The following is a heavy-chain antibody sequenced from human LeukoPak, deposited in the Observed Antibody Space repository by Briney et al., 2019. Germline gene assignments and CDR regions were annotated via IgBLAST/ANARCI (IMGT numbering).Heavy chain of an antibody. Sequence: PSETLSLTCTVSAGSISSYYWSWIRQPPGKGLEWIGFISYSGNTNYSPSLKSRVTISVDTSKNQFSLKLSSVTAAGTAVYYCARDQDLLDFWGQGTLVTVSS. CDR1: AGSISSYY. CDR2: ISYSGNT. V-gene: IGHV4-59*01. J-gene: IGHJ4*02. CDR3: ARDQDLLDF. D-gene: IGHD2-15*01.